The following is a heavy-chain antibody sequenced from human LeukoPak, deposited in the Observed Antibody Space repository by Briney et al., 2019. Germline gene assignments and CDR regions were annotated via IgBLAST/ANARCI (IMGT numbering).Heavy chain of an antibody. D-gene: IGHD3-22*01. CDR1: GFTFSSYE. J-gene: IGHJ6*03. V-gene: IGHV3-48*03. CDR3: ARVLYDSSGYPYYYMDV. Sequence: GGSLRLSCAASGFTFSSYEMNWVRQAPGKGLEWVSYISSSGSTIYYADSVKGRFTISRDNAKNSLYLQMNSLRAEDTAVYYCARVLYDSSGYPYYYMDVWGKGTTVTVSS. CDR2: ISSSGSTI.